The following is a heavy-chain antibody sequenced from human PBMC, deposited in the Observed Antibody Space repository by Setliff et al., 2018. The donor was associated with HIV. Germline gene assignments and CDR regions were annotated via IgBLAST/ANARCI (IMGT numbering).Heavy chain of an antibody. Sequence: PGGSLRLSCTASGFSFRNFGMTWVRQAPGKGLEWVSSISSSDGDTHYADSLRGRFTVSRDNAKSALYLQMNNLKAEDTAVYYCVRAAAGLDIWSQGIRVTVSS. J-gene: IGHJ4*02. CDR3: VRAAAGLDI. CDR2: ISSSDGDT. CDR1: GFSFRNFG. V-gene: IGHV3-21*04.